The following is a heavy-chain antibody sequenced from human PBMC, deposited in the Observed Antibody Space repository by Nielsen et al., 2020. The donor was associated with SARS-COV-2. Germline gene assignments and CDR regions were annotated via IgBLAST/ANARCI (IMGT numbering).Heavy chain of an antibody. J-gene: IGHJ4*02. CDR1: AFTFNTYW. D-gene: IGHD3-16*01. V-gene: IGHV3-74*01. CDR3: VRGLQVPNGLAHR. CDR2: INSDGSST. Sequence: GSLRLPCAASAFTFNTYWMHWVPQAPGKGLVWVSRINSDGSSTSYADSVKGRFTISRDNAKNTLYLQMNSLRAEDTAVYYCVRGLQVPNGLAHRWGQGTLVTVSS.